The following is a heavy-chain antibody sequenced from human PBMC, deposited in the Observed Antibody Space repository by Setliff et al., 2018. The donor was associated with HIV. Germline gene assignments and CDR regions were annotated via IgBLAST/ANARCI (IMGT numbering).Heavy chain of an antibody. CDR1: GDSISTDNYN. CDR2: TANT. V-gene: IGHV4-39*01. D-gene: IGHD5-18*01. CDR3: ARHAALIKRYYYYYLDF. J-gene: IGHJ6*03. Sequence: SETLSLTCTVSGDSISTDNYNWGWIRQPPGKGLEWIGNTANTDYNPSLKSRVTVSVDTSKNQLSLRLSSVTAADTAVYYCARHAALIKRYYYYYLDFWGKGTTVTVSS.